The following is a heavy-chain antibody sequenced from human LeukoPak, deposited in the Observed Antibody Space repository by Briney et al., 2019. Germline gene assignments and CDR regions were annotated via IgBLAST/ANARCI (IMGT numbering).Heavy chain of an antibody. Sequence: SETLSLTCTVSGGSISSYYWSWIRQPPGKGLEWIGYIYTSGSTNYNPSLKSRVTISVDTSKNQFSLKLSSVTAADTAVYYCARSVYDFWSGYYIFDYWGQGTLVTVSS. D-gene: IGHD3-3*01. J-gene: IGHJ4*02. CDR1: GGSISSYY. V-gene: IGHV4-4*09. CDR3: ARSVYDFWSGYYIFDY. CDR2: IYTSGST.